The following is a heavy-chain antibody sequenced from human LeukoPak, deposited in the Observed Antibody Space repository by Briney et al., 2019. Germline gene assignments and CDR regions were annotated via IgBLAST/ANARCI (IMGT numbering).Heavy chain of an antibody. CDR1: GLTVSRHY. Sequence: PGGSLRLSCVASGLTVSRHYMTWVRQAPGKELEWLSVISTGGSTNYADSVKGRFTISRDNSKNILYLQMNSLRAEDTAVYYCARDDYYDSSGLDYWGQGILVTVSS. D-gene: IGHD3-22*01. J-gene: IGHJ4*02. CDR3: ARDDYYDSSGLDY. V-gene: IGHV3-53*01. CDR2: ISTGGST.